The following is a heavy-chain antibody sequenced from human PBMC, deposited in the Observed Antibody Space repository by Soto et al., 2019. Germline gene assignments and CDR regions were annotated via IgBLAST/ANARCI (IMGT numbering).Heavy chain of an antibody. V-gene: IGHV1-69*13. CDR1: GGTFSSYA. J-gene: IGHJ4*02. CDR3: ASSPRGYSYGYQDY. Sequence: ASVKVSCKASGGTFSSYAISWVRQAPGQGLEWMGGIIPIFGTANYAQKFQGRVTITADESTSTAYMELSSLRSEDTAVYYCASSPRGYSYGYQDYWGQGTQVTVSS. D-gene: IGHD5-18*01. CDR2: IIPIFGTA.